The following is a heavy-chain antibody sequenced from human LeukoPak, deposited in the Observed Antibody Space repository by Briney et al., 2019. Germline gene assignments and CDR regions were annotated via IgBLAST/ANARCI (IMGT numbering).Heavy chain of an antibody. D-gene: IGHD2-15*01. CDR3: ARDRRSGGFVAETDAFDI. CDR1: GGSISSYY. J-gene: IGHJ3*02. V-gene: IGHV4-59*01. CDR2: IYYSWTT. Sequence: SETLSFTCTVSGGSISSYYWNWIRQPPGKGLEWIGYIYYSWTTNYNPFLKSRVTISVDTSKNQFSLKLSSVTAADTAVYYCARDRRSGGFVAETDAFDIWGQGTMVTVSS.